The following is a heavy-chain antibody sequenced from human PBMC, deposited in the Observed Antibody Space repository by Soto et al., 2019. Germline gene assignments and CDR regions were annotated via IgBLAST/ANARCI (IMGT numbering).Heavy chain of an antibody. CDR2: ISQTGGTS. J-gene: IGHJ1*01. V-gene: IGHV3-23*01. CDR3: ASYLEAYYTNNFYDT. Sequence: GGSLRLSCVTSGFDFKTYAMTWIRHIPGKGLQWVSTISQTGGTSYYVDSVRGRFTISRDNSDNVLFLQMDALRIEDTAMYYCASYLEAYYTNNFYDTWGQGTLVTVSS. D-gene: IGHD3-3*01. CDR1: GFDFKTYA.